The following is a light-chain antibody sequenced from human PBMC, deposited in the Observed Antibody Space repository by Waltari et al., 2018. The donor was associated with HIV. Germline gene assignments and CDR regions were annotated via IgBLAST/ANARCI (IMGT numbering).Light chain of an antibody. CDR2: QVS. CDR1: QSLVYSDGNTY. Sequence: DVVMTQSPLSLPVTLGQPASISCRSSQSLVYSDGNTYLNWFQQRPGQSPRRLIYQVSNRDSGVPDRFSGSGSGTDFTLKISRVEADDVAIYYCMQGTHWPPYTFGQGTKLEIK. V-gene: IGKV2-30*01. J-gene: IGKJ2*01. CDR3: MQGTHWPPYT.